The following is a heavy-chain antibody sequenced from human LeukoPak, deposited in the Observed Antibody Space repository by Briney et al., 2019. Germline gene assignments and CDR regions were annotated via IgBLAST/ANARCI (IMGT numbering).Heavy chain of an antibody. CDR2: ISGSGGST. D-gene: IGHD3-10*01. J-gene: IGHJ4*02. CDR3: AKEGYGESQGDGIFDY. CDR1: GFTFSSYG. Sequence: GGSLRLSCAASGFTFSSYGMHWVRQAPGKGLEWVSAISGSGGSTYYADSVKGRFTISRDNSKNTLYLQMNSLRAEDTAVYYCAKEGYGESQGDGIFDYWGQGTLVTASS. V-gene: IGHV3-23*01.